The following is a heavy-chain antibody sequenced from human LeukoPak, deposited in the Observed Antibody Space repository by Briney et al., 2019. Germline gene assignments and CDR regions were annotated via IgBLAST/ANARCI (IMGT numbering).Heavy chain of an antibody. J-gene: IGHJ3*02. CDR3: ARDGSSWFLDAFGI. CDR1: GGSINSYY. Sequence: SETLSLTCTVSGGSINSYYWSRIRQPPGKGLEWIGYIYYSGSTNYNPSLKSRVTISVDTSKNQFSLKLSSVTAADTAVYYCARDGSSWFLDAFGIWGQGTMVTVSS. V-gene: IGHV4-59*01. CDR2: IYYSGST. D-gene: IGHD6-13*01.